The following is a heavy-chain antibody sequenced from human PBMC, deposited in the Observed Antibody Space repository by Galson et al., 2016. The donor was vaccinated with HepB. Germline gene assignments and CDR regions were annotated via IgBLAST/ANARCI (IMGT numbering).Heavy chain of an antibody. D-gene: IGHD6-13*01. V-gene: IGHV1-18*04. CDR2: INAYNGHT. CDR1: GYTFNSYG. J-gene: IGHJ3*01. Sequence: SVKVSCKASGYTFNSYGISWVRQAPGQGLEWMGWINAYNGHTNYAQRLQDRVTMTTDTSTSTAYMELRSLRSDDTAVDYCARCGTTWSFDFWGQGTMVTVSS. CDR3: ARCGTTWSFDF.